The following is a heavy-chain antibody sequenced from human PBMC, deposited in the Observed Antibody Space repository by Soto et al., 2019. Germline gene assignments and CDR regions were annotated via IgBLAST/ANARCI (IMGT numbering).Heavy chain of an antibody. Sequence: SETLSLTCTVSGGSISSYYWSWIRQPPGKGLEWIGFIYYSGSTNYNPSLKSRVTISVDTSKNQFSLKLTSVTAADTAVYYCASSDPYYFFDYWGLGTLVTVSS. J-gene: IGHJ4*02. CDR3: ASSDPYYFFDY. CDR2: IYYSGST. V-gene: IGHV4-59*01. D-gene: IGHD2-21*01. CDR1: GGSISSYY.